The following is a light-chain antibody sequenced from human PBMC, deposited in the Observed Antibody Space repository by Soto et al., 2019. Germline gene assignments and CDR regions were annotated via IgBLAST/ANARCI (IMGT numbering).Light chain of an antibody. CDR1: QGISSY. CDR2: AAS. J-gene: IGKJ1*01. V-gene: IGKV1-9*01. Sequence: DIQFTQSPSFLSAVVRHTAAITFPSSQGISSYLAWYQQKPGKAPKLLIYAASTLQSGVPSRFSGSGSGTEFTLTISSLQTEDFATYYCQQLNSYPWTFGKGTKVDIK. CDR3: QQLNSYPWT.